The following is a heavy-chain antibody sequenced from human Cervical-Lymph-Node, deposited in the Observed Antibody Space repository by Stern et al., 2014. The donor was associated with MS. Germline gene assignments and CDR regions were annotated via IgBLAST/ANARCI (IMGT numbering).Heavy chain of an antibody. CDR1: GGTFSSYA. CDR3: ARDREEYQLLSGEGWFDP. V-gene: IGHV1-69*12. D-gene: IGHD2-2*01. Sequence: QDQLVQSGAEVKKPGSSVKVSCKASGGTFSSYAISWVRQAPGQGLEWMGGIIPIFGTANYAQKVQGRVTITADESTSTAYMELSSLRSEDTAVYYCARDREEYQLLSGEGWFDPWGQGTLVTVSS. CDR2: IIPIFGTA. J-gene: IGHJ5*02.